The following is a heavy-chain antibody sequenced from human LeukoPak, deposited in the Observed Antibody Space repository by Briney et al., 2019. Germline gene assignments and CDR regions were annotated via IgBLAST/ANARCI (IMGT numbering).Heavy chain of an antibody. CDR1: GDSVSSNSAA. CDR2: TYYRSKWYS. CDR3: ARGPQWLNY. D-gene: IGHD6-19*01. Sequence: SQTLSLTCAISGDSVSSNSAAWNWIRQSPSRGLEWLGRTYYRSKWYSAYAVSVKTRISIDSDTSKNQFSLQLNSVTPEDTAVYYCARGPQWLNYWGQGTLVAVSS. V-gene: IGHV6-1*01. J-gene: IGHJ4*02.